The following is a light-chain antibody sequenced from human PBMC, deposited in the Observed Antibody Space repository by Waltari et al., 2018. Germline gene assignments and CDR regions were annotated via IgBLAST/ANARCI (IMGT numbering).Light chain of an antibody. Sequence: AIQLTPSPSSLSASVGDRVTITSRASQGISVDLAWYQQTPGKAPKLLLYCASSLQSGVPSRFSGGASGTDFTLTISSLQPEDFATYYCLQDYDYPRTFGQGTRVELK. CDR1: QGISVD. J-gene: IGKJ1*01. CDR2: CAS. V-gene: IGKV1-6*02. CDR3: LQDYDYPRT.